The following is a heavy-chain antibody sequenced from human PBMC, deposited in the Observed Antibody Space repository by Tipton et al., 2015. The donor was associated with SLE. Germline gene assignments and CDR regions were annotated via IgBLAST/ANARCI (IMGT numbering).Heavy chain of an antibody. CDR2: IYYSGST. D-gene: IGHD7-27*01. Sequence: LRLSCTVSGGSIGSYYWSWIRQPPGKGLEWIGYIYYSGSTNYNPSLKSRVTISVDTSKNQFSLKLRSVTAADTAVYYCASQTGDLVNYWGQGILVTVSS. CDR3: ASQTGDLVNY. V-gene: IGHV4-59*01. J-gene: IGHJ4*02. CDR1: GGSIGSYY.